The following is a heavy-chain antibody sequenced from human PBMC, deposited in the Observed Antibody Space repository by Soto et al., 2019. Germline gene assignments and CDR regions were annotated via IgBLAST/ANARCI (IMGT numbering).Heavy chain of an antibody. CDR2: ISGNGRST. D-gene: IGHD2-8*01. Sequence: GGSLRLSCAASGFTFSNYAMNWVRQAPRKGLEWVSGISGNGRSTYYADSVQGRFTISRDNSKNTLYLQMNSLRAEDTAVYYCAKGALMTVTNFDYWGQGTLVTVSS. CDR1: GFTFSNYA. V-gene: IGHV3-23*01. J-gene: IGHJ4*02. CDR3: AKGALMTVTNFDY.